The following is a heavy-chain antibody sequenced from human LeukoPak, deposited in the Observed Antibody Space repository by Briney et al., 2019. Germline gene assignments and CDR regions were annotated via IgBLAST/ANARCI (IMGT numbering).Heavy chain of an antibody. Sequence: SETLSLTCTVSGGSISSYYWSWIRQPPGKGLEWIGYIYYSGSTNYNPSLKSRVTISVDTSKNQFSLKLSSVTAADTAVYYCARGRRGYSYGYVGGWFDPWGQGTLVTVSS. CDR3: ARGRRGYSYGYVGGWFDP. J-gene: IGHJ5*02. CDR1: GGSISSYY. CDR2: IYYSGST. V-gene: IGHV4-59*12. D-gene: IGHD5-18*01.